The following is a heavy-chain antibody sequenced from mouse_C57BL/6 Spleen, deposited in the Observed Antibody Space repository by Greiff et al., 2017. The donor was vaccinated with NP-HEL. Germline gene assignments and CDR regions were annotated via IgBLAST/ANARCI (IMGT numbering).Heavy chain of an antibody. Sequence: DVMLVESGEGLVKPGGSLKLSCAASGFTFSSYAMSWVRQTPEKRLEWVAYISSGGDYIYYADTVKGRFTISRDNARNTLYLQMSSLKSEDTAMYYCTRENGSSSFDYWGQGTTLTVSS. J-gene: IGHJ2*01. CDR1: GFTFSSYA. CDR2: ISSGGDYI. CDR3: TRENGSSSFDY. D-gene: IGHD1-1*01. V-gene: IGHV5-9-1*02.